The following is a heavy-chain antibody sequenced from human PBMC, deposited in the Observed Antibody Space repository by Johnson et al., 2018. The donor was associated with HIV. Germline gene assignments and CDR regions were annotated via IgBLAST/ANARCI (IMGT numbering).Heavy chain of an antibody. CDR3: ATVYYDSLSVYYYDAFDI. V-gene: IGHV3-33*01. CDR1: GFTFSSYG. Sequence: VQLVESGGGVVQPGRSLRLSCAASGFTFSSYGMHWVRQATGKGLEWVAVIWYDGSNKYYADSVKGRFTISRDNSKNTLYLQMNSLRAEDTALYYCATVYYDSLSVYYYDAFDIWGQGTMVTVSS. CDR2: IWYDGSNK. J-gene: IGHJ3*02. D-gene: IGHD3-9*01.